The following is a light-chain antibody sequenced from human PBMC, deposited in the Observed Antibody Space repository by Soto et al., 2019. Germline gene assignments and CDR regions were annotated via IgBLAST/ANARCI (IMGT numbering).Light chain of an antibody. J-gene: IGKJ1*01. CDR3: LQYDDWHRT. Sequence: EIVMSQSPAIVSVYPGDRDTLSCRAGQSVSNNLAWYQQKPGQTPRLVIYGASNRATGVPARFSGSGSGTDFTLTISSLQSEDFAVYYCLQYDDWHRTFGQGTKVDIK. V-gene: IGKV3-15*01. CDR2: GAS. CDR1: QSVSNN.